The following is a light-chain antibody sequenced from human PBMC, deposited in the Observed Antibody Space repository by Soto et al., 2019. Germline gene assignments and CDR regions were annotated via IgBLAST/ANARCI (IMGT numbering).Light chain of an antibody. CDR1: NSNIGTKT. CDR3: AGWDGTLHGVV. J-gene: IGLJ3*02. CDR2: SDT. V-gene: IGLV1-44*01. Sequence: QSVLTQPPSASGTPGQRVTISCSGSNSNIGTKTVHWYQQLPGTAPKLLIYSDTQRPSGVPDRLSASMSGTSASLAISGLQSEDDADYYCAGWDGTLHGVVFGGGTQRTVL.